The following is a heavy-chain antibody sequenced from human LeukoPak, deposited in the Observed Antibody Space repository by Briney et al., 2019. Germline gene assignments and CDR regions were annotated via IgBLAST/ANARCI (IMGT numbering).Heavy chain of an antibody. V-gene: IGHV3-74*01. CDR2: IKGDGSDT. D-gene: IGHD1/OR15-1a*01. J-gene: IGHJ5*02. CDR3: ARDPRNKGFDP. CDR1: GFTFSGYW. Sequence: GGSLRLSCAASGFTFSGYWMHWARQSPGKGLVWVSCIKGDGSDTRYADSVKRRFTISRDNAKNTLYLQMNSLRVEDTAVYYCARDPRNKGFDPWGQGTLVTVSS.